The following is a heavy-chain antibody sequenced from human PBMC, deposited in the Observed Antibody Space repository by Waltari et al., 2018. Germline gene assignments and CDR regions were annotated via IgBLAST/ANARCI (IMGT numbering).Heavy chain of an antibody. Sequence: QVQLQESGPGLVKPSETLSLTCAVSGYSISRGYYWGWIRQPPGKGLEWIGSIYHSGRTYYHPSLKSRVTISVDTSKNQFSLKLSSVTAADTAVYYCASLYSSIAARPFDYWGQGTLVTVSS. V-gene: IGHV4-38-2*01. CDR3: ASLYSSIAARPFDY. J-gene: IGHJ4*02. CDR1: GYSISRGYY. CDR2: IYHSGRT. D-gene: IGHD6-6*01.